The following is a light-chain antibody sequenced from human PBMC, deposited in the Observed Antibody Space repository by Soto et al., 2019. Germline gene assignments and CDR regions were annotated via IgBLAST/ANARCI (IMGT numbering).Light chain of an antibody. V-gene: IGKV3-15*01. CDR2: GAS. Sequence: EVVMTQSPATLSVSPGDRATLSCRASQSVDTNVAWYQQKPGQPPRLLVHGASTRATGIPDRFTGVGSGTDFTLTISGLQSDDVAVYYCQQYYNWPPYTFGQGTKVQIK. CDR1: QSVDTN. J-gene: IGKJ2*01. CDR3: QQYYNWPPYT.